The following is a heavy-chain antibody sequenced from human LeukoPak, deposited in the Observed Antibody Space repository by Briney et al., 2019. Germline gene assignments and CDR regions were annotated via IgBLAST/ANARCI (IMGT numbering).Heavy chain of an antibody. CDR1: GFTFSSYS. V-gene: IGHV3-21*01. CDR2: ISSSSSSYI. CDR3: ARGNDYYDSSGYYY. D-gene: IGHD3-22*01. J-gene: IGHJ4*02. Sequence: GGSLRLSCAASGFTFSSYSMNWVRQAPGKGLEWVSSISSSSSSYIYYADSVKGRFTISRDNAKNSLYLQVNSLRAEDTAVYYCARGNDYYDSSGYYYWGQGTLVTVSS.